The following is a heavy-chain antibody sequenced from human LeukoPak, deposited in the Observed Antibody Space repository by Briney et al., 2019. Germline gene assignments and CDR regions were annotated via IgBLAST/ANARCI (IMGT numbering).Heavy chain of an antibody. D-gene: IGHD3-16*01. CDR2: INPNSGGT. Sequence: ASVKVSCKAFGYTFTGYNIHWVRQAPGQGLEWMGWINPNSGGTNYAQKFQDRVTMTGDTSISTVYMELSWLRSDDTAIYYCTRDSIGGSGCFDPWGQGTLVTVSS. J-gene: IGHJ5*02. V-gene: IGHV1-2*02. CDR1: GYTFTGYN. CDR3: TRDSIGGSGCFDP.